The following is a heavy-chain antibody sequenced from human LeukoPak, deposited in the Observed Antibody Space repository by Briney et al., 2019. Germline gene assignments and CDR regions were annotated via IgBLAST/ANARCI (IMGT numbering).Heavy chain of an antibody. V-gene: IGHV3-30*19. D-gene: IGHD2-21*01. CDR2: ITYDGSNR. CDR3: VRGSVTYSGGYFQH. J-gene: IGHJ1*01. Sequence: PGGSLRLSCVASGFIFSSYGMHWVRQAPGKGLEWVALITYDGSNRYYADSVRGRFTITRDNSKNTLDLQMDALRAEDTAVYYCVRGSVTYSGGYFQHWGQGTLVTVSS. CDR1: GFIFSSYG.